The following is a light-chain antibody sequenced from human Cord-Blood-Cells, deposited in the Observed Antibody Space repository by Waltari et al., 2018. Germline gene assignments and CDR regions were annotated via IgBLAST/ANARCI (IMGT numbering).Light chain of an antibody. CDR2: EGS. J-gene: IGLJ3*02. Sequence: QSALTQPASVSGSPGQSITISCTGTSSDVGSYNLFSWYQQHPGKAPEHMIDEGSKRPSGVSDRVSGSKCGNTASLTISGLQAEDEADYYCCSYAGSSTLVFGGGTKLTVL. CDR1: SSDVGSYNL. V-gene: IGLV2-23*01. CDR3: CSYAGSSTLV.